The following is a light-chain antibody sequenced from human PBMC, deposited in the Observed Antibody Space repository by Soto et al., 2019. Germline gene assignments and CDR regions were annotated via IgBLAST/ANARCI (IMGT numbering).Light chain of an antibody. CDR1: QSVSSSY. CDR3: QQYGSSPRT. V-gene: IGKV3-20*01. CDR2: GAS. J-gene: IGKJ1*01. Sequence: EFVLRQAPGTLALSPGERATLSCRASQSVSSSYLAWYQQKPGQAPRLLIYGASSRATGISDRFSGSGSGTDFTLTISRLEPEDFAVYYCQQYGSSPRTFGEGTKVDIK.